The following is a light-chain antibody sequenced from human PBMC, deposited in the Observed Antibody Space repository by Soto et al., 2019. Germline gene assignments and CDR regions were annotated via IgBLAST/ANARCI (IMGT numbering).Light chain of an antibody. J-gene: IGKJ5*01. CDR3: QQRSSWIT. Sequence: EIVMTPSPATLSVSPGERATLSCRASQSVSSNLAWYQQKPGQAPRLLIYGASTRATGIPARFSGSGSGTEFTLTISSLQSEDFAVYYCQQRSSWITFGQGTRLEIK. CDR1: QSVSSN. CDR2: GAS. V-gene: IGKV3-15*01.